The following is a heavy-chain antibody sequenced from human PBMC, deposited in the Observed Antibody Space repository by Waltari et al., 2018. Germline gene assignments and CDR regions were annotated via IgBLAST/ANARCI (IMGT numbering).Heavy chain of an antibody. CDR2: IYHSGST. V-gene: IGHV4-38-2*01. CDR3: ASSGGGYFQH. Sequence: QVQLQESGPGLVKPSETLSLTCAVSGYSLRSGYYWGWIRQPPGKWLECIGSIYHSGSTSYNPSLKSRVTISVDTSKNQFSLKLSSVPAADTAVYYCASSGGGYFQHWGQGTLVTVSS. D-gene: IGHD1-26*01. CDR1: GYSLRSGYY. J-gene: IGHJ1*01.